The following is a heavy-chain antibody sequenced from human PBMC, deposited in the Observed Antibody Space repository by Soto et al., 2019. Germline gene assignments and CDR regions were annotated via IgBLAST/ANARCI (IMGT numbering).Heavy chain of an antibody. J-gene: IGHJ5*02. Sequence: PSETLSLTCAVSGDSISSYYCMWIRQPPGKGLESIGYLYYGRSANYNPSLKSRVTLSLETSTNQFSLTLSSLTAADTAVYYCARLGEYYQSLDPCGPGTLVTVSS. D-gene: IGHD2-2*01. CDR1: GDSISSYY. V-gene: IGHV4-59*12. CDR3: ARLGEYYQSLDP. CDR2: LYYGRSA.